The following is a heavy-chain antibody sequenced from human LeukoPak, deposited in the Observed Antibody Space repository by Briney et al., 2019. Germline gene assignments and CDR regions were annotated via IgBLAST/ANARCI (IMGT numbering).Heavy chain of an antibody. V-gene: IGHV4-39*01. CDR1: GVSISSSSYY. CDR3: ARHTLDY. J-gene: IGHJ4*02. Sequence: KPSETLSLTCTVSGVSISSSSYYWGWIRQPPGKGLEWIGSIYYSGSTYYNPSLKSRVTISVDTSKNQFSLKLSSVTAADTAVYYCARHTLDYWGQGTLVTVSS. CDR2: IYYSGST.